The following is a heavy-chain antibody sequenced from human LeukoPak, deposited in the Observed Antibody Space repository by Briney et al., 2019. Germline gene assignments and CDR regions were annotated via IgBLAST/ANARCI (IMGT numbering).Heavy chain of an antibody. V-gene: IGHV3-33*01. CDR1: GFTFSSYG. CDR2: IWYDGSNK. D-gene: IGHD5/OR15-5a*01. Sequence: GGSLRLSCAASGFTFSSYGMHWVRQATGKGLEWVALIWYDGSNKYYADSVKGRFTISRDNSKNTLYLQMNSLRAEDTAVYYCARASSYFDYWGQGTLVTVSS. J-gene: IGHJ4*02. CDR3: ARASSYFDY.